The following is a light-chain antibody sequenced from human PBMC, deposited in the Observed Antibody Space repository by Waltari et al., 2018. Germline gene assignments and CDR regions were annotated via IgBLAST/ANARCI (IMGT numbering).Light chain of an antibody. J-gene: IGLJ3*02. CDR1: NLGAKL. CDR3: QAWDSTTRV. Sequence: SYELTQPPSVSVSPGQTASITCSVDNLGAKLACCYQQKPGQSPVLVIYQDNKRPSGLPGRFSGSNSGNTATLTISGTQALDEADYYCQAWDSTTRVFGGGTKLTVI. CDR2: QDN. V-gene: IGLV3-1*01.